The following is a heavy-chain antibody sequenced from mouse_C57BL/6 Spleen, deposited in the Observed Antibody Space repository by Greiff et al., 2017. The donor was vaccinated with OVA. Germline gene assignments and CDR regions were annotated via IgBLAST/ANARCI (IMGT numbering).Heavy chain of an antibody. V-gene: IGHV14-4*01. CDR1: GFNIKDDY. D-gene: IGHD2-14*01. J-gene: IGHJ2*01. CDR2: IDPENGDT. CDR3: TKGRYEGFDY. Sequence: EVQLQQSGAELVRPGASVKLSCTASGFNIKDDYMHWVKQRPEQGLEWIGWIDPENGDTEYASKFQGKATITADTSSNTAYLQLSSLTSEDTAVYYCTKGRYEGFDYWGQGTTLTVSS.